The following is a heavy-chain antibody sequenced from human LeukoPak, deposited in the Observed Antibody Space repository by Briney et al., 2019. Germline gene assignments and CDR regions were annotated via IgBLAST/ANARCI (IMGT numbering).Heavy chain of an antibody. J-gene: IGHJ5*02. V-gene: IGHV1-69-2*01. D-gene: IGHD4-17*01. CDR1: GYTFTHYY. CDR2: VDPEDGKT. Sequence: ASVKISCKVSGYTFTHYYMHWVPHAPGKGLESMGLVDPEDGKTIYAEKFQGRVTITADTSTDTAYMELNSLRSEDTAVYYCATDFTVTTWGQDDPWGQGTLVTVSS. CDR3: ATDFTVTTWGQDDP.